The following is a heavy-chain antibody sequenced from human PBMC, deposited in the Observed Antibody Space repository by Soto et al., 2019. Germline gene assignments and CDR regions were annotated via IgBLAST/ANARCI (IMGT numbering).Heavy chain of an antibody. CDR3: ARVSRIMAGPDCGGDCYSQPDY. CDR1: GFTFSSYA. J-gene: IGHJ4*02. V-gene: IGHV3-23*01. D-gene: IGHD2-21*02. Sequence: PGGSLRLSCAASGFTFSSYAMSWVRQAPGKGLEWVSAISGSGGSTYYADSVKGRFTISRDNSKNTLYLQMNSLRAEDTAVYYCARVSRIMAGPDCGGDCYSQPDYWGQGTLVTVSS. CDR2: ISGSGGST.